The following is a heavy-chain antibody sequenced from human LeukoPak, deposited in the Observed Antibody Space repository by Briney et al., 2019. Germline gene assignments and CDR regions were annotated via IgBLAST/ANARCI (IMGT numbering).Heavy chain of an antibody. CDR1: GFTVSSNY. J-gene: IGHJ4*02. D-gene: IGHD3-16*01. V-gene: IGHV3-66*01. Sequence: GGSLRLSCAASGFTVSSNYMSWVRQAPGKGLEWVSVLYSGGSTYYADSVKGRFTVSRDNSKNKLYLQMNSLRAEDTAVYYCARRGTIGGPFDYWGQETLVTVSS. CDR3: ARRGTIGGPFDY. CDR2: LYSGGST.